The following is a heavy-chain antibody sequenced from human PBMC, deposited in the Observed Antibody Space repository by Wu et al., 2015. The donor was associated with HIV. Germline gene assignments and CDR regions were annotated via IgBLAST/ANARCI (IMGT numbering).Heavy chain of an antibody. Sequence: QVQLVQFETEVKKPGASVKVSCKASGYTFTSYGISWVRQAPGQGLEWMGWISAYNGNTNYAQEFQGRVTMTTDTSTTTAYMELRSLRSDDTAVYYCARALYSSSSGVFDYWGQGTLVTVSS. CDR1: GYTFTSYG. V-gene: IGHV1-18*01. CDR3: ARALYSSSSGVFDY. D-gene: IGHD6-6*01. J-gene: IGHJ4*02. CDR2: ISAYNGNT.